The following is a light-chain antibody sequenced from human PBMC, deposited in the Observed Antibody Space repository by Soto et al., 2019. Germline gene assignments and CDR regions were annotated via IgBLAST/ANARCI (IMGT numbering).Light chain of an antibody. J-gene: IGKJ4*01. CDR3: QQFNAYPLT. CDR1: QGISDY. CDR2: AAS. V-gene: IGKV1-9*01. Sequence: DIQLTQSPSFLSASVGDRVTISCRASQGISDYLAWYQQKPGKAPKLLIYAASTLQSGVPSRFSGSASGTEFTLTISSLQPEDFAAYFCQQFNAYPLTFGGGTMVEIK.